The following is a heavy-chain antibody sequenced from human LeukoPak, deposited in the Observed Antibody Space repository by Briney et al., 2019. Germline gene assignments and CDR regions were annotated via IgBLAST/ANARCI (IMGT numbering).Heavy chain of an antibody. CDR2: ITSTGIYI. CDR3: ARGRVGYSSGWYDY. CDR1: GFTFNNYN. V-gene: IGHV3-21*01. D-gene: IGHD6-19*01. Sequence: GGSLRLSCAASGFTFNNYNMNWVRQAPGKALEWVSSITSTGIYIYYADSVKGRFTISRDNAKNSLYLQMNSLRAEDTAVYYCARGRVGYSSGWYDYWGQGTLVTVSS. J-gene: IGHJ4*02.